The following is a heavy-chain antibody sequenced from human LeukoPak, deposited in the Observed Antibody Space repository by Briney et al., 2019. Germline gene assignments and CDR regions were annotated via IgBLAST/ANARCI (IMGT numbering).Heavy chain of an antibody. CDR3: AREGGWSGFDS. CDR1: GDSVSSNSV. D-gene: IGHD6-19*01. J-gene: IGHJ4*02. Sequence: SQTLSLTCAISGDSVSSNSVWNWIRQSPSRGLEWLGRTYYRSKWYYEYAESVESRITINPDTAKNQFSLQLNSVTPEDTAVYYCAREGGWSGFDSWGQGSLVIVSS. CDR2: TYYRSKWYY. V-gene: IGHV6-1*01.